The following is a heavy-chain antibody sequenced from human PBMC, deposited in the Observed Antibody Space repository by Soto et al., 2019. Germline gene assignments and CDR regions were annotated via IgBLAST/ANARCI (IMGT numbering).Heavy chain of an antibody. Sequence: GGSLRLSCAASGFTFSSYWMSWVRQAPGKGREGVANIKKDGSEKYYVDSGKGRFTISRDNAKNSLYLQMNSLRAEDTAVYYCARDFIRSGWYWAIPEGDYWGQGTLVTVSS. V-gene: IGHV3-7*01. CDR2: IKKDGSEK. D-gene: IGHD6-19*01. J-gene: IGHJ4*02. CDR1: GFTFSSYW. CDR3: ARDFIRSGWYWAIPEGDY.